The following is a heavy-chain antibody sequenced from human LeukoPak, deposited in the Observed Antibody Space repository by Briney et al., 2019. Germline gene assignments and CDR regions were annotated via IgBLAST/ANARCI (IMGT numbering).Heavy chain of an antibody. CDR2: ISGSGGIT. V-gene: IGHV3-23*01. CDR3: AKAFDSVWGSYREPYFDY. D-gene: IGHD3-16*02. CDR1: GFSFSSYV. J-gene: IGHJ4*02. Sequence: GGSLRLSCAASGFSFSSYVMSWVRQAPGKGLEWVSGISGSGGITDYADSVKGRFTISRDNSKNTLFLQMNSLRAEDTAVYYCAKAFDSVWGSYREPYFDYWGQGILVAVSS.